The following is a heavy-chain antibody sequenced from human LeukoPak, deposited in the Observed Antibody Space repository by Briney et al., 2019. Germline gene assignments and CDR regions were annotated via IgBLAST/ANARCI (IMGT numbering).Heavy chain of an antibody. Sequence: PGGSLRLSCAASGFTFSSYAMSWVRQAPGKGLEWDSAISGSGGSTYYADSVKGRFTISRDNSKNTLYLQMNSLRAEDTAVYYCAKDAEYYASSGYWGLNYFDYWGQGTRVTVSS. V-gene: IGHV3-23*01. CDR1: GFTFSSYA. J-gene: IGHJ4*02. CDR2: ISGSGGST. D-gene: IGHD3-22*01. CDR3: AKDAEYYASSGYWGLNYFDY.